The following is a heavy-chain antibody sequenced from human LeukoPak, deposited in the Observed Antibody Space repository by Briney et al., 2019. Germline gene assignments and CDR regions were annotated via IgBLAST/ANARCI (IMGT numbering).Heavy chain of an antibody. J-gene: IGHJ6*03. D-gene: IGHD6-13*01. V-gene: IGHV4-59*11. CDR3: ARAKGPEGIAEAGLGYYYYYYMDV. CDR2: IYYSGST. CDR1: GGSISSHY. Sequence: SETLSLTCTVSGGSISSHYWSWIRQPPGKGLEWLGYIYYSGSTNYNPSLKSRVTISVDTSKNQFSLKLSSVTAADTAVYYCARAKGPEGIAEAGLGYYYYYYMDVWGKGTTVTVSS.